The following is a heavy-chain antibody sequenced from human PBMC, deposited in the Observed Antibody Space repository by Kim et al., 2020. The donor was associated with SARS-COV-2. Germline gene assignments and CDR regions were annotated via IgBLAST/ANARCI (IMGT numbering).Heavy chain of an antibody. Sequence: RFTISRDNAKNSLYLQMNSLRAEDTAVYYCAREVNYYGSGSYYKFGYFDYWGQGTLVTVSS. V-gene: IGHV3-11*04. CDR3: AREVNYYGSGSYYKFGYFDY. J-gene: IGHJ4*02. D-gene: IGHD3-10*01.